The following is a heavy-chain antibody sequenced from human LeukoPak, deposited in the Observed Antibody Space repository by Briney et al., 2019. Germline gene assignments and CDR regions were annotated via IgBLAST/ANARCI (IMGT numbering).Heavy chain of an antibody. D-gene: IGHD3-16*02. CDR1: GFTFSSYG. Sequence: GGSLRLSCAASGFTFSSYGMHWVRQAPGKGLEWVAVISYDGSNKYYADSVKGRFTISRDNSKNTLYLQMNSLRAEDTAVYYCAKDPGAGELSLIDYWGQGTLVTVSS. CDR3: AKDPGAGELSLIDY. J-gene: IGHJ4*02. V-gene: IGHV3-30*18. CDR2: ISYDGSNK.